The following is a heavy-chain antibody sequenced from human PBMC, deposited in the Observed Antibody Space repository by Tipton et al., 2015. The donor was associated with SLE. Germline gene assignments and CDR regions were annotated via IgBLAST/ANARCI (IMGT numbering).Heavy chain of an antibody. D-gene: IGHD6-19*01. CDR1: GYTFSNYA. CDR2: ISSYSGNT. V-gene: IGHV1-18*01. CDR3: AIGVAGTLVFDD. J-gene: IGHJ4*02. Sequence: QLVQSGAEVMRPGASVKVSCKASGYTFSNYAITWLRQAPGQGLELMGWISSYSGNTKYAQKFQGRVTMTTDTSTSTAYMELRSLRSDDTAVYYCAIGVAGTLVFDDWGQGTLLTVSS.